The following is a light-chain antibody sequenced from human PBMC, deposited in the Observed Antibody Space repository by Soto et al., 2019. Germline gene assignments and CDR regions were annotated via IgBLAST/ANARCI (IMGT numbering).Light chain of an antibody. CDR1: QSIGNW. Sequence: GYIVPNPCRASQSIGNWLAWYQQKPGKAPKLLMYDVSSLESGVPSRFSGSRSGTEFTLTISSLQPEDFATYYCQQYNSYWTFGQGTNVDIK. CDR2: DVS. V-gene: IGKV1-5*01. J-gene: IGKJ1*01. CDR3: QQYNSYWT.